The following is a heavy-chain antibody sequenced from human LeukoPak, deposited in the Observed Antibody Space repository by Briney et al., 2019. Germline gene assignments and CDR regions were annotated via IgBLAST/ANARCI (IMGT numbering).Heavy chain of an antibody. V-gene: IGHV4-38-2*02. J-gene: IGHJ4*02. CDR2: IYHSGST. Sequence: SETLSLTCTVSGYSISSGYYWGWIRQPPGKGLEWIGSIYHSGSTYYNPSLKSRVTISVDTSKNQFSLKLSSVTAADTAVYCCARVSYDSSGYNNDYWGQGTLVTVSS. D-gene: IGHD3-22*01. CDR1: GYSISSGYY. CDR3: ARVSYDSSGYNNDY.